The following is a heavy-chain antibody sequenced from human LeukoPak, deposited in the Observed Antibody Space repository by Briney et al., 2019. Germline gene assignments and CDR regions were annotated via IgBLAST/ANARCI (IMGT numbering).Heavy chain of an antibody. CDR1: GFTFSSYW. Sequence: GGSLRLSCAASGFTFSSYWMSWVRQAPGKGLEWVANIKQDGSEKYYVDSVKGRFSISRDNAKNTLYLQMNSLRAEDTAVYYCAKESTVGASHSDYWGQGTLVTVSS. J-gene: IGHJ4*02. D-gene: IGHD1-26*01. V-gene: IGHV3-7*01. CDR2: IKQDGSEK. CDR3: AKESTVGASHSDY.